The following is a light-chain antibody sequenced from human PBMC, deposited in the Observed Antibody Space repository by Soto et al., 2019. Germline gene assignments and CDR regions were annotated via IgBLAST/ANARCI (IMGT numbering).Light chain of an antibody. CDR3: QQFGTSST. CDR2: GPS. J-gene: IGKJ1*01. Sequence: EVVLTQSPDTLSLSPGERATLSCRASQSVSSTFLAWYQQRPGQAPRLHIYGPSSRATGIPDRFNGSGSVTDFTVTITRLEAEDFALYYCQQFGTSSTFGQGTKVEIK. CDR1: QSVSSTF. V-gene: IGKV3-20*01.